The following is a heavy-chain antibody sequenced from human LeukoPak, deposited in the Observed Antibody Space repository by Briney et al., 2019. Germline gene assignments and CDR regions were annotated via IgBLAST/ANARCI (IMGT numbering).Heavy chain of an antibody. CDR2: INPNSGGT. CDR3: ASLSSGWYEYYFDY. V-gene: IGHV1-2*02. Sequence: ASVKVSCKASGYTFTGYYMHWVRQAPGQGLEWMGWINPNSGGTNYAQKFQGRVTMTRDTSISTAYMELSRLRSDDTAVYYCASLSSGWYEYYFDYWGQGTLVTVSS. D-gene: IGHD6-19*01. J-gene: IGHJ4*02. CDR1: GYTFTGYY.